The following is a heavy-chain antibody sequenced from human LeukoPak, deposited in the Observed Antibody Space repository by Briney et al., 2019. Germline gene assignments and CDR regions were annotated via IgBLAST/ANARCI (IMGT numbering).Heavy chain of an antibody. CDR3: ARDPYCTGGSCYHRFDY. V-gene: IGHV4-61*02. CDR2: IYTSGST. CDR1: GGSISSGSYY. Sequence: KPSETLSLTSTVSGGSISSGSYYWSWIRQPAGKGLEWIGRIYTSGSTNYNPSLKSRVTISVDTSKNQFSLKLSSVTAADTAVYLCARDPYCTGGSCYHRFDYWGQGTLVTVSS. D-gene: IGHD2-15*01. J-gene: IGHJ4*02.